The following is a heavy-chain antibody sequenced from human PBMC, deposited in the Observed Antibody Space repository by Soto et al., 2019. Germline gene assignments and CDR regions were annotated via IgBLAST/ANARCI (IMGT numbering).Heavy chain of an antibody. CDR1: GYNFIGQY. CDR3: ARLLGAHNPRPFWLGYFAY. J-gene: IGHJ4*02. D-gene: IGHD3-3*01. CDR2: INPSGGST. V-gene: IGHV1-46*01. Sequence: GGSVKVSFKACGYNFIGQYIHLVRQAPGQGLEWMVIINPSGGSTTYSQKFQGRVVMTSDASTSTVYVELSSLTSEDTAIYFCARLLGAHNPRPFWLGYFAYWGQGTLVTVSS.